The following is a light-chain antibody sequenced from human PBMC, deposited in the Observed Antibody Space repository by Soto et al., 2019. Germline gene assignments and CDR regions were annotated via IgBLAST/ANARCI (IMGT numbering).Light chain of an antibody. CDR2: GAF. CDR1: QILARNY. V-gene: IGKV3-20*01. CDR3: QQYETAPWT. Sequence: EIVLTQSPGTLSLSPGERATLSCRASQILARNYLAWYQQKPGQAPRLLIYGAFNRATGIPDRFSGSGSGTDFTLTISRPEPEDFAVYYCQQYETAPWTFGQGTKVETK. J-gene: IGKJ1*01.